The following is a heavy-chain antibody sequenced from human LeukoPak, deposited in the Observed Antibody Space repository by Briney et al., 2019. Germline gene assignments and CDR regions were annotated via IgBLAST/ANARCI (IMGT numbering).Heavy chain of an antibody. J-gene: IGHJ4*02. CDR1: GYTFTSYD. CDR2: MNPNSGNT. Sequence: ASVKVSCKASGYTFTSYDINWVRQATGQGLEWMGWMNPNSGNTGYAQKFQGRVTMTRNTSISTAYMELSSLRSEDTAVYYCARETESAVALDYWGQGTLVTVSS. CDR3: ARETESAVALDY. V-gene: IGHV1-8*01. D-gene: IGHD1-1*01.